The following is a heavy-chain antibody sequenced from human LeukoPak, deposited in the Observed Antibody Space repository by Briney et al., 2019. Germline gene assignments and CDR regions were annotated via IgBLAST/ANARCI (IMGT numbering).Heavy chain of an antibody. CDR3: AKGVIKIVGATRNYFDY. CDR2: ISGSGGST. J-gene: IGHJ4*02. D-gene: IGHD1-26*01. CDR1: GFTFSSYG. Sequence: GGSLRLSCAASGFTFSSYGMTWVRQAPGKGLEWVSAISGSGGSTYYADSVKGRFTISRDNSKNTLYLQMNSLRAEDTAVYYCAKGVIKIVGATRNYFDYWGQGTLVTASS. V-gene: IGHV3-23*01.